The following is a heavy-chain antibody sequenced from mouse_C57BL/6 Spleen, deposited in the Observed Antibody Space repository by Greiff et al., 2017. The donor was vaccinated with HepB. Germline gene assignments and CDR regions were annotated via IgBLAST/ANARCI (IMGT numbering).Heavy chain of an antibody. V-gene: IGHV1-80*01. D-gene: IGHD2-5*01. CDR3: SRSAYYSNYWYFDV. Sequence: VKLQESGAELVKPGASVKISCKASGYAFSSYWMNWVKQRPGKGLEWIGQIYPGDGDTNYNGKFRGKATLTADKSSSTAYMQLSSLTSEDSAVYFCSRSAYYSNYWYFDVWGTGTTVTVSS. CDR1: GYAFSSYW. J-gene: IGHJ1*03. CDR2: IYPGDGDT.